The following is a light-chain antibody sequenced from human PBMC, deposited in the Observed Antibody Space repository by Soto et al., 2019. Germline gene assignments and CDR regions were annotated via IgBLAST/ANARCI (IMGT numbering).Light chain of an antibody. V-gene: IGKV3-15*01. J-gene: IGKJ1*01. Sequence: EIMMTPSPATLSVSPGERATLSCRASQSVKSSLAWYQQKPGQAPRLLIYGASTRATGIPARFSGSGSGTEFTLTISSLQSEDSAVYYCQHYNHWLWTFGQGTKVDIK. CDR2: GAS. CDR1: QSVKSS. CDR3: QHYNHWLWT.